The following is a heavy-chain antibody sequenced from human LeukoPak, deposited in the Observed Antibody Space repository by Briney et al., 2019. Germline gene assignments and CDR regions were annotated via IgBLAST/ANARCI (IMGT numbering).Heavy chain of an antibody. CDR3: AKLSYTTYDYVWGSYRSAPSSPFDY. V-gene: IGHV3-23*01. Sequence: GGSLRLSCAASGFTFSSYAMSWDRQAPGKGLEWVSAISGSGGSTYYADSVKGRFTISRDNSKNTLYLQMNSLRAEDTAVYYCAKLSYTTYDYVWGSYRSAPSSPFDYWGQGTLVTVSS. CDR2: ISGSGGST. J-gene: IGHJ4*02. D-gene: IGHD3-16*02. CDR1: GFTFSSYA.